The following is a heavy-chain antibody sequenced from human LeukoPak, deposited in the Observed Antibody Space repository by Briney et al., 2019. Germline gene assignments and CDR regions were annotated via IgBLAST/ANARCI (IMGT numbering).Heavy chain of an antibody. Sequence: SETLSLTCTVSGGSISSYYWSWIRQPPGKGLEWIGYIYYSGSTNYNPSLKSRVTISVDTSKNQFSQKLSSVTAADTAVYYCARSVYYYGSLDYWGQGTLVTVSS. CDR1: GGSISSYY. CDR3: ARSVYYYGSLDY. D-gene: IGHD3-10*01. J-gene: IGHJ4*02. CDR2: IYYSGST. V-gene: IGHV4-59*01.